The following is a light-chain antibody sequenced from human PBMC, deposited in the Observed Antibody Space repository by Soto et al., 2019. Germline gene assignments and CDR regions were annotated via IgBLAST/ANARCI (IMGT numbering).Light chain of an antibody. CDR2: GNI. Sequence: QSVLTQTPSVSGAPGQRVTISCTGSSSNIGAGYDVHWYQQLPGTAPKLLIYGNINRPSGVPDRFSGSKSGTSASLAITGRQAEDEADYYCQSYDSSLSGSVFGGGTKLTVL. CDR1: SSNIGAGYD. V-gene: IGLV1-40*01. J-gene: IGLJ2*01. CDR3: QSYDSSLSGSV.